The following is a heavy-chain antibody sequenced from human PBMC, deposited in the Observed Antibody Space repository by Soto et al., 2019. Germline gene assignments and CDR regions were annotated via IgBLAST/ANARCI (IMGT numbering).Heavy chain of an antibody. J-gene: IGHJ4*02. CDR3: ARHDPGGFDY. Sequence: QVQLQESGPGLVKPSETLTLTCTVSGGSISSYCCSWIRQPPGKGLEWIGYICNSVTTNYNPSLKGRATISGDTAKNQFSLKLSSVTAADTAVYYCARHDPGGFDYWGQGTLVTVSS. CDR2: ICNSVTT. D-gene: IGHD3-10*01. V-gene: IGHV4-59*08. CDR1: GGSISSYC.